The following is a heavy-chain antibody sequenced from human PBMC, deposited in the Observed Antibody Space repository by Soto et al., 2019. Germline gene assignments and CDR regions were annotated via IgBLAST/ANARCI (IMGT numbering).Heavy chain of an antibody. CDR1: GGSISGGRYY. J-gene: IGHJ4*02. V-gene: IGHV4-31*04. CDR2: TYYSGAT. D-gene: IGHD6-6*01. Sequence: QERLQESGPGLVRPSQTLSLTCTVSGGSISGGRYYWIWIRQRPGEGLEWLGYTYYSGATYYNPSLKSRVANSVDTSKDQFTLKVDSVTAADTGVYFCARQGYSSSSNIGYWGQGTLVTVSS. CDR3: ARQGYSSSSNIGY.